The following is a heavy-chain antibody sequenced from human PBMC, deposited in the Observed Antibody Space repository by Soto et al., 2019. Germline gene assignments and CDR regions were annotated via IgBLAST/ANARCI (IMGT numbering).Heavy chain of an antibody. CDR1: GFTFTSSA. Sequence: ASVKVSCKASGFTFTSSAVQWVRQARGQRLEWIGWIVVGSGNTNYAQKFQERVTITRDMSTSTAYMELSSLRSEDTAVYYCAADRGYSYGYHGSAYWGQGTLVTVSS. J-gene: IGHJ4*02. V-gene: IGHV1-58*01. CDR3: AADRGYSYGYHGSAY. D-gene: IGHD5-18*01. CDR2: IVVGSGNT.